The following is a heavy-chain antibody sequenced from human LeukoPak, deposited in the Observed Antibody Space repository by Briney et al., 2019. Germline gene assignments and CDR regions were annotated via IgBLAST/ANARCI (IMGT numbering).Heavy chain of an antibody. CDR1: GDSMSSSTYY. J-gene: IGHJ4*02. CDR3: ARADSSGYQTYFDY. CDR2: IYYSGST. Sequence: SETLSLTCTVSGDSMSSSTYYWGWIRQPPGKGLEWIGAIYYSGSTYYNPSLKSRVTMSVDTSKNQFSLKLSSVTAADTAVYYCARADSSGYQTYFDYWGQGTLVTVSS. D-gene: IGHD3-22*01. V-gene: IGHV4-39*07.